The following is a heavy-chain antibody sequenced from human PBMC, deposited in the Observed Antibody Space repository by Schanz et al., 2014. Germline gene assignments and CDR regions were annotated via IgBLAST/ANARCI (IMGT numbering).Heavy chain of an antibody. V-gene: IGHV3-30*03. CDR3: ARSRGFDSIFDF. CDR2: IYYNGTNK. Sequence: QVQLVESGGGVVQPGRSLRLSCAASGFNFSNYDIHWVRQAPGKGLEWVALIYYNGTNKYYADSVKGRFTISRDNSQNTLYLQMNTLRTEDTAVYYCARSRGFDSIFDFWGRGTLVTVSS. CDR1: GFNFSNYD. J-gene: IGHJ4*02. D-gene: IGHD5-12*01.